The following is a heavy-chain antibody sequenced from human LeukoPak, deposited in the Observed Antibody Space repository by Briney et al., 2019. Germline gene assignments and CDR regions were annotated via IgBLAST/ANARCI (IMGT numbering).Heavy chain of an antibody. Sequence: SVKVSCKASGGTFSSYAISWVRQAPGQGLEWMGRIIPIFGTANYAQKFQGRVTITTDESMSTAYMELSSLRSEDTAVYYCATGRLLEWFPRDAFDIWGQGTMVTVSS. CDR1: GGTFSSYA. CDR2: IIPIFGTA. V-gene: IGHV1-69*05. J-gene: IGHJ3*02. D-gene: IGHD3-3*01. CDR3: ATGRLLEWFPRDAFDI.